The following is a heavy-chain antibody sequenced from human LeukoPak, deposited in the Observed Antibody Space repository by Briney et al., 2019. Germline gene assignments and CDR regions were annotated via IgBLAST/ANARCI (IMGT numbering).Heavy chain of an antibody. J-gene: IGHJ3*02. CDR1: GGSISSYY. D-gene: IGHD3-22*01. V-gene: IGHV4-59*01. Sequence: SETLSLTCTVSGGSISSYYWSWIRQPPGKGLERIGYIYYSGSTNYNPSLKSRVTISVDTSKNQFSLKLSSVTAADTAVYYCARDGSLYDSSGYFDAFDIWGQGTMVTVSS. CDR2: IYYSGST. CDR3: ARDGSLYDSSGYFDAFDI.